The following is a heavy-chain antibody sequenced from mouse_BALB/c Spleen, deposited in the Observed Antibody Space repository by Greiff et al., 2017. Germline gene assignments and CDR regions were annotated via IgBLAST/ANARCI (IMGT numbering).Heavy chain of an antibody. D-gene: IGHD2-3*01. CDR1: GYTFTSYW. V-gene: IGHV1-7*01. CDR3: ARPYDGYYD. Sequence: VKLQESGAELAKPGASVKMSCKASGYTFTSYWMHWVKQRPGQGLEWIGYINPSTGYTEYNQKFKDKATLTADKSSSTAYMQLSSLTSEDSAVYYCARPYDGYYDWGQGTLATVSA. CDR2: INPSTGYT. J-gene: IGHJ3*01.